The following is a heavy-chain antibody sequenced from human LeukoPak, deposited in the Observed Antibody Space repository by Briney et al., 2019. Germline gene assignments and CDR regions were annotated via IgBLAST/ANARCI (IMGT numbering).Heavy chain of an antibody. CDR1: GGSISSYY. J-gene: IGHJ4*02. CDR2: IYYSGST. Sequence: SETLSLTCTVSGGSISSYYWSWIRQPPGKGLEWIGYIYYSGSTNYNPSLTSRVTISVDTSKNQFSLKLSSVTAADTAVYYCARDSSSGWRPFDYWGQGTLVTVSS. CDR3: ARDSSSGWRPFDY. V-gene: IGHV4-59*01. D-gene: IGHD6-19*01.